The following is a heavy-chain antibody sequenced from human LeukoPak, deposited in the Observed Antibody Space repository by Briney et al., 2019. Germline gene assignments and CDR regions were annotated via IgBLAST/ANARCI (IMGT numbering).Heavy chain of an antibody. V-gene: IGHV1-8*01. CDR3: ARSPKRGYDIVLIRDGMDV. Sequence: ASVKVSCKASGYTFTSYDINWVRQATGQGLEWMGWMNPNSGNTGCAQKFQGRVTMTRNTSISTAYMELSSLRSEDTAVYYCARSPKRGYDIVLIRDGMDVWGQGTTVTVSS. D-gene: IGHD2-8*02. CDR1: GYTFTSYD. CDR2: MNPNSGNT. J-gene: IGHJ6*02.